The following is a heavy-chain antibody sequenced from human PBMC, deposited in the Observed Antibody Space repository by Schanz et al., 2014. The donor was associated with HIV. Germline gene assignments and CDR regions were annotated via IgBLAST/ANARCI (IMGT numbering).Heavy chain of an antibody. CDR3: AKGLTIWLQPPFDY. Sequence: EVQLLDSGGGLVQPGGSLRLSCVASGFTFNNYAMTWVRQAPGKGLVWVSRINSDGSSTNYADSVNGRFTISRHNSKNTLYLQMTTLRTEDTAVYYCAKGLTIWLQPPFDYWGQGTLVTVSS. D-gene: IGHD5-12*01. CDR1: GFTFNNYA. CDR2: INSDGSST. V-gene: IGHV3-23*01. J-gene: IGHJ4*02.